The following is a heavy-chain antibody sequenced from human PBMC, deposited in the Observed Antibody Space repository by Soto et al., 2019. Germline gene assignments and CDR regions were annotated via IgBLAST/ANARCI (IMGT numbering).Heavy chain of an antibody. CDR2: INPNSGGT. CDR1: GYTFTGYY. Sequence: ASVKVSCKASGYTFTGYYMHWVRQAPGQGLEWMGWINPNSGGTDSAQKFQGWVTMTRDTSISTAYMEVSRLRSDDTAVYYCARGDELRYYYYYGMDVWGQGTTVTVS. D-gene: IGHD4-17*01. V-gene: IGHV1-2*04. J-gene: IGHJ6*02. CDR3: ARGDELRYYYYYGMDV.